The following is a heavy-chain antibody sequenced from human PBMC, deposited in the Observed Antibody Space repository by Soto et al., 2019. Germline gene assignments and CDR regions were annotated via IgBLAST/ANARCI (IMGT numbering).Heavy chain of an antibody. J-gene: IGHJ4*02. V-gene: IGHV3-48*02. CDR1: GFTLSSYS. CDR3: ARETVLRSSGWSYYFDF. CDR2: ISGRGGTI. Sequence: EVQLVESGGGMVQPGGSLRVSCAASGFTLSSYSMHWVRQAPGKGLELVSYISGRGGTIYYADSVKGRFTISRDNAKNSLSVQMNSLRDEDTAVYFCARETVLRSSGWSYYFDFWGQGTRVTVSS. D-gene: IGHD6-19*01.